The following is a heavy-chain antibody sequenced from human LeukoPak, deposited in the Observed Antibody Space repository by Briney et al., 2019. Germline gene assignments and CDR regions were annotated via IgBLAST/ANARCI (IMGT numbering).Heavy chain of an antibody. J-gene: IGHJ6*03. CDR1: GYTFTGYY. Sequence: GASVKVSCKASGYTFTGYYMHWVRQATGQGLEWMGWINPNSGGTNYAQKFQGWVTMTRDTSISTAYMELSRLRSDDTAVYYCARDAADELEPYEYMDVWGKGTTVTVSS. CDR2: INPNSGGT. CDR3: ARDAADELEPYEYMDV. V-gene: IGHV1-2*04. D-gene: IGHD1-1*01.